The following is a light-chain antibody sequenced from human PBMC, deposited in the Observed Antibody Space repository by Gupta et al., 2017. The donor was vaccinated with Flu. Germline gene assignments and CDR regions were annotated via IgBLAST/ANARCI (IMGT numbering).Light chain of an antibody. CDR1: SSDIGTYNY. J-gene: IGLJ1*01. V-gene: IGLV2-8*01. CDR3: SSFAGNNNFV. CDR2: EVT. Sequence: VAISFTGSSSDIGTYNYVSWYQQHPGKAHKLIIYEVTKRTAGVPDRFSGSKSGNTASLTVSGRKEEDAGDYYCSSFAGNNNFVFGTGTKVTV.